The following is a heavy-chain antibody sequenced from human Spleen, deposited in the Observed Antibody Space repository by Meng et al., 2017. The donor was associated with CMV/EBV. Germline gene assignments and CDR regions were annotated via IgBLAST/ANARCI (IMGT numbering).Heavy chain of an antibody. Sequence: GESLKISCAASGFTFRSFGMHLVRPAPGKGLAWVAFIRYDGSNKYYADSVKGRFTISRDKSKNTLYLQMNRLRAEDTAVYYCVRGAGWSFDYWGQGTLVTVSS. D-gene: IGHD1-14*01. J-gene: IGHJ4*02. V-gene: IGHV3-30*02. CDR2: IRYDGSNK. CDR1: GFTFRSFG. CDR3: VRGAGWSFDY.